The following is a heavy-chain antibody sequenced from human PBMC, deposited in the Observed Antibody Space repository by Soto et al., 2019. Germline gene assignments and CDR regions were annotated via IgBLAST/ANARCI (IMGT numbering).Heavy chain of an antibody. CDR2: INPNSGGT. CDR1: GYTFTGYY. CDR3: ARSPYYYDSSGYYYY. V-gene: IGHV1-2*04. Sequence: ASVKVSCKASGYTFTGYYMHWVRQAPGQGLEWMGWINPNSGGTNYVQKFQGWVTMTRDTSISTAYMELSRLRSDDTAVYYCARSPYYYDSSGYYYYWGQGTLVTVSS. D-gene: IGHD3-22*01. J-gene: IGHJ4*02.